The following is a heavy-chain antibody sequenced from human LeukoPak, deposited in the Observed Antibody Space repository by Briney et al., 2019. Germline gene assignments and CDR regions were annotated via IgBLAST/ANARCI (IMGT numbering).Heavy chain of an antibody. J-gene: IGHJ4*02. CDR3: ARLPPHYYDSSGFGGFDY. CDR2: IHYSGST. CDR1: GGSISSSSYY. V-gene: IGHV4-39*01. D-gene: IGHD3-22*01. Sequence: PSETLSLTCTVSGGSISSSSYYWGWIRQPPGKGLEWIGSIHYSGSTYYNPSLKSRVTISVDTSKNQFSLKLSSVTAADTAVYYCARLPPHYYDSSGFGGFDYWGQGTLVTVSS.